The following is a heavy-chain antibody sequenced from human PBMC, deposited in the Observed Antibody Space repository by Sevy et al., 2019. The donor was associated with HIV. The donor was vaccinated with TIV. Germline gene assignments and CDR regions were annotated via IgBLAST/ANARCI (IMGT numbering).Heavy chain of an antibody. J-gene: IGHJ4*02. CDR1: GYTLSELS. Sequence: ASVKVSCKVFGYTLSELSMHWERQTPGKGLEWMGSFDPEDGETIYAQKFQGRVAMTEDTSTDTAYMELRSLRSEDTAVFYCAITKDYYDNSGYPFDYWGQGTLVTVSS. CDR3: AITKDYYDNSGYPFDY. D-gene: IGHD3-22*01. V-gene: IGHV1-24*01. CDR2: FDPEDGET.